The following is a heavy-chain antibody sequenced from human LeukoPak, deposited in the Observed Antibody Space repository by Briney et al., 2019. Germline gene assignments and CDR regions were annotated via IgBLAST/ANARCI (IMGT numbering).Heavy chain of an antibody. Sequence: SETLSLTCTVSGGSVTSGTYFWTWIRQPPGKGLDWIGFISNSGSTHYNPSLKSRVTISRDTSKNRFSLNLNSVTAADTAVYFCARSPSGYRFDYWGQGALVTVSS. CDR1: GGSVTSGTYF. D-gene: IGHD3-22*01. J-gene: IGHJ4*02. CDR2: ISNSGST. V-gene: IGHV4-61*01. CDR3: ARSPSGYRFDY.